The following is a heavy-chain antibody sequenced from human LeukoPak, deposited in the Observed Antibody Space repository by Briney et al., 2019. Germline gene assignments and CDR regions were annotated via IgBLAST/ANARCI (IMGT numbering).Heavy chain of an antibody. CDR1: GFTFSDYY. CDR3: ARDQEQWLVRWFDP. CDR2: ISSSGSTI. D-gene: IGHD6-19*01. V-gene: IGHV3-11*04. Sequence: GGSLRLSCAASGFTFSDYYMSWIRQAPGKGLEWVSYISSSGSTIYYADSVKGRFTISRDNAKNSLYLQMNSLRAEDTAVYYCARDQEQWLVRWFDPWGQGTLVTVSS. J-gene: IGHJ5*02.